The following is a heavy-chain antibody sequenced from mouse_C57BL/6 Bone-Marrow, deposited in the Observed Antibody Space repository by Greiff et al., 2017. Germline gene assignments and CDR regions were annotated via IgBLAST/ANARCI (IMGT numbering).Heavy chain of an antibody. V-gene: IGHV5-6*01. Sequence: EVQRVESGGDLVKPGGSLKLSCAASGFTFSSYGMSWVRQTPDKRLEWVATISSGGSYTYYPDSVKGRFTISRDNAKNTLYLQMSSLKSEDTAMYYCARRGLLRSYFDYWGQGTTLTVSS. CDR3: ARRGLLRSYFDY. CDR2: ISSGGSYT. J-gene: IGHJ2*01. CDR1: GFTFSSYG. D-gene: IGHD1-1*01.